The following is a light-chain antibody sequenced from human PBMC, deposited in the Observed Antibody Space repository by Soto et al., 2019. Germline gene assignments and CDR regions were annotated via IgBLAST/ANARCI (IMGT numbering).Light chain of an antibody. CDR2: GAS. CDR3: QQYGSSPGT. Sequence: EIVLTQSPGTLSLSPGERDTLSCRASQSVSSSYLAWYQQKPGQAPRLLIYGASSRASGIPDRFSGSGSVTDFTLTISILEPEAFAVYYCQQYGSSPGTFGQGTKVEIK. CDR1: QSVSSSY. V-gene: IGKV3-20*01. J-gene: IGKJ1*01.